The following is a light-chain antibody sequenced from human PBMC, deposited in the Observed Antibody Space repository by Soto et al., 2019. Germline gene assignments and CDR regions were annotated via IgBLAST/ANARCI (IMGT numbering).Light chain of an antibody. Sequence: QSVLTQPPSVSGAPGQRVTISCTGSSSNIGAGYDVHWYQQLPGTAPKLLIYGTSNRPSGVPDRFSGSKSGTSASLAITGLWAEDEAEYFSPCYMSGLSGWVCGGGTQRTVL. CDR3: PCYMSGLSGWV. CDR2: GTS. CDR1: SSNIGAGYD. J-gene: IGLJ3*02. V-gene: IGLV1-40*01.